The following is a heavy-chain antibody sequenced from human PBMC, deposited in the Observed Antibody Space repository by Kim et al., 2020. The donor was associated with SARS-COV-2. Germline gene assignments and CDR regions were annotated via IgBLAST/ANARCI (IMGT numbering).Heavy chain of an antibody. D-gene: IGHD3-10*01. CDR1: GFTVSSNY. V-gene: IGHV3-53*01. CDR2: IYSGGST. CDR3: ARDKPQSYGSGSYDAFDI. Sequence: GGSLRLSCAASGFTVSSNYMSWVRQAPGKGLEWVSVIYSGGSTYYADSVKGRFTISRDNSKNTLYLQMNSLRAEDTAVYYCARDKPQSYGSGSYDAFDIWGQGTMVTVSS. J-gene: IGHJ3*02.